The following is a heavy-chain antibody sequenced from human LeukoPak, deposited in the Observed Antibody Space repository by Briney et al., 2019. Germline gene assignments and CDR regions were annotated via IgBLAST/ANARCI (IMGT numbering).Heavy chain of an antibody. V-gene: IGHV3-21*01. CDR2: ISSSSSYI. Sequence: PGGSLRLSCAASGFTFSSYSMNWVRQAPGKGLGWVSSISSSSSYIYYADSVKGRFTISRGNAKNALYLQMNSLRAEDTAVYYCAREYNYDLDVWGKGTTVTVSS. CDR1: GFTFSSYS. CDR3: AREYNYDLDV. J-gene: IGHJ6*04.